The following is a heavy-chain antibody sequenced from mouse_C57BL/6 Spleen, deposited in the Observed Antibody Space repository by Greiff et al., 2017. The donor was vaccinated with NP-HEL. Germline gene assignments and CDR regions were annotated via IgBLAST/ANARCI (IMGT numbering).Heavy chain of an antibody. CDR2: INPNNGGT. J-gene: IGHJ3*01. Sequence: EVHLVESGPDLVKPGASVKIPCKASGYTFTDYNMDWVNQRHGKSLEWFGDINPNNGGTIYNQKFKGKATLTVDKSTSPAYMELRSLTSEDTAVYYCARHYYGSSLAWFAYWGQGTLVTVSA. CDR3: ARHYYGSSLAWFAY. V-gene: IGHV1-18*01. CDR1: GYTFTDYN. D-gene: IGHD1-1*01.